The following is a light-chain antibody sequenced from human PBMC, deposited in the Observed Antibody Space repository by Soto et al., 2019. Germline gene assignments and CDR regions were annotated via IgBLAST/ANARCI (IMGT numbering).Light chain of an antibody. V-gene: IGKV1-5*03. CDR2: KAS. CDR1: QRISSW. J-gene: IGKJ1*01. Sequence: DIQMTQSPSTLSASVGDRVTITCRASQRISSWLAWYQQKPGKAPKLLIYKASSLESGVPSRFSGRGSGTEFTLTISSLQPDDFATYYCQLYNSSPTFGQGTKVEIK. CDR3: QLYNSSPT.